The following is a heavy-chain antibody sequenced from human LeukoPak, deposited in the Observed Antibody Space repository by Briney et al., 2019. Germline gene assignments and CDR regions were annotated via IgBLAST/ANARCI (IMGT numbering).Heavy chain of an antibody. CDR2: ISSSSTI. CDR1: GFTFSSYS. V-gene: IGHV3-48*01. Sequence: PGGSLRLSCAASGFTFSSYSMNWVRQAPGKGLEWVSYISSSSTIYYADSVKGRFTISRDNAKNSLYLQMNSLRAEDTAVYYCARDLLIGGYYFTPYDYWGQGTLVTVSS. CDR3: ARDLLIGGYYFTPYDY. J-gene: IGHJ4*02. D-gene: IGHD3-3*01.